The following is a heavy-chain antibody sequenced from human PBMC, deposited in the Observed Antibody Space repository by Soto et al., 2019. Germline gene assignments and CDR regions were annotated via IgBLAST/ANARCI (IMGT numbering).Heavy chain of an antibody. J-gene: IGHJ5*02. CDR1: GFTFSSYW. Sequence: GGSLRLSRAASGFTFSSYWMIWVRQAAGKGLEWVANIKQDGSEKYYVDSGKGRFTTSRDNAKNSLYLQMNSLRAEDTAVYYCAGAYLYWFDPWVQGTLVTVSS. V-gene: IGHV3-7*01. CDR2: IKQDGSEK. CDR3: AGAYLYWFDP.